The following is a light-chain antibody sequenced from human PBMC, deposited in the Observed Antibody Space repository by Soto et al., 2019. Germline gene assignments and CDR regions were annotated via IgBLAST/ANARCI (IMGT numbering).Light chain of an antibody. CDR2: AAS. CDR3: KQYNSYSRT. V-gene: IGKV1-39*01. J-gene: IGKJ1*01. Sequence: DIQMTQSPSSLSASVGDRVTITCRASQSISSYLNWYQQKPGKAPKLLIYAASSLQSGVQSRFSGSGSGTEFTLTIRSLQPDDFATYYCKQYNSYSRTFGQGTKVDI. CDR1: QSISSY.